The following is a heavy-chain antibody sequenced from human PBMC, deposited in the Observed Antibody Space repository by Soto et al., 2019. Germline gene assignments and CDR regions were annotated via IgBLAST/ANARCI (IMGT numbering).Heavy chain of an antibody. Sequence: EVLLVESGGGLVKPGGSLRLSCAASGFNFGGSSMNWVRQSPRKGLEWVSSISDSGGFIKYADSVKGRFTISRDNAKTSLFLPMDSLRADDTAVYYCAISASWYYFHWGQGTLVTVSS. CDR2: ISDSGGFI. J-gene: IGHJ4*02. CDR1: GFNFGGSS. CDR3: AISASWYYFH. D-gene: IGHD6-13*01. V-gene: IGHV3-21*01.